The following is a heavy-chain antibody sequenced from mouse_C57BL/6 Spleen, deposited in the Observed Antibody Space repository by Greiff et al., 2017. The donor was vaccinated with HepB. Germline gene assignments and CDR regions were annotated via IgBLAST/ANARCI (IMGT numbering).Heavy chain of an antibody. J-gene: IGHJ4*01. V-gene: IGHV14-1*01. CDR3: TSYYGNYGYAMDY. CDR2: IDPEDGDT. Sequence: VHVKQSGAELVRPGASVKLSCTASGFNIKDYYMHWVKQRPEQGLEWIGRIDPEDGDTEYAPKFQGKATMTADTSSNTAYLQLSSLTSEDTAVYYCTSYYGNYGYAMDYWGQGTSVTVSS. D-gene: IGHD2-1*01. CDR1: GFNIKDYY.